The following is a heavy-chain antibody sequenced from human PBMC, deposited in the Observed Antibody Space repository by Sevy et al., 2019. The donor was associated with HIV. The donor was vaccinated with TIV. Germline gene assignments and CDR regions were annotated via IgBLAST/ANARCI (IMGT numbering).Heavy chain of an antibody. Sequence: GGSLRLSCAASGFSVNSNYMTWVRQAPWKGLDWVSIIYSDGSTKYADALKGRFTISRDNSKNTMYLQMNSLRVEDTAVYYCARGGTIFGLVRHYFDYWGQGTLVTVSS. D-gene: IGHD3-3*01. J-gene: IGHJ4*02. CDR3: ARGGTIFGLVRHYFDY. V-gene: IGHV3-66*01. CDR2: IYSDGST. CDR1: GFSVNSNY.